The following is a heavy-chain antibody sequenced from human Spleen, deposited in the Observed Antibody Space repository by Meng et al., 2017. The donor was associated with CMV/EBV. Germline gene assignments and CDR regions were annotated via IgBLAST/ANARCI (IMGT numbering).Heavy chain of an antibody. V-gene: IGHV1-8*01. J-gene: IGHJ5*02. Sequence: ASVKVSCKASGYTFTSSDINWVRQATGQGLEWMGWMNPNSGNTAYAPKFQGRLTMTRNTSINTAYMDLSSLRSEDTAIYYCTIVRGSTNKGNWFDPWGQGTLVTVSS. D-gene: IGHD3-10*01. CDR2: MNPNSGNT. CDR3: TIVRGSTNKGNWFDP. CDR1: GYTFTSSD.